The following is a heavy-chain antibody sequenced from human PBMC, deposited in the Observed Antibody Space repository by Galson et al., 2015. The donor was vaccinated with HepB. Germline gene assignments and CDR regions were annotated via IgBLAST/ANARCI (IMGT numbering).Heavy chain of an antibody. CDR3: ARVGEGFDF. J-gene: IGHJ2*01. D-gene: IGHD3-10*01. Sequence: SVKVSCKASGYTFSSYSISWVRQAPGQGLEWMGGSIRIFGTTNYAQKFQGRVTITADESTSTAYMEVSSLRSEDTAVYYCARVGEGFDFWGRGTLVTVSS. CDR2: SIRIFGTT. V-gene: IGHV1-69*13. CDR1: GYTFSSYS.